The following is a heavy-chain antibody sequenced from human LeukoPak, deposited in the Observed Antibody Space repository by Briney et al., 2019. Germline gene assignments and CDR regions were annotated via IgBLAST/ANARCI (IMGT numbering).Heavy chain of an antibody. CDR2: IIPIFGTA. V-gene: IGHV1-69*13. J-gene: IGHJ4*02. D-gene: IGHD6-13*01. CDR1: GGTFSSYA. CDR3: ARDGRGAAAGIYY. Sequence: ASVKVSCKASGGTFSSYAISWVRQAPGQGLEWMGGIIPIFGTANYAQKFQGRVTITADESTSTAYMELSSLRSGDTAVYYCARDGRGAAAGIYYWGQGTLVTVSS.